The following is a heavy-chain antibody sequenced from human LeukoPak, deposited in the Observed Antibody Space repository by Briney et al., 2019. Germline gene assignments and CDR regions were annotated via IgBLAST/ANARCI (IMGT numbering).Heavy chain of an antibody. CDR2: IYYSGST. J-gene: IGHJ2*01. CDR3: ARDLAAARYFGL. D-gene: IGHD6-13*01. CDR1: GGSFSSGSYY. Sequence: SETPSLTCTVSGGSFSSGSYYWSWIRQPPGKGLEWIGYIYYSGSTNYNPSLKSRVTISVDTSKNQFSLKLSSVTAADTAVYYCARDLAAARYFGLWGRGTLVTVSS. V-gene: IGHV4-61*01.